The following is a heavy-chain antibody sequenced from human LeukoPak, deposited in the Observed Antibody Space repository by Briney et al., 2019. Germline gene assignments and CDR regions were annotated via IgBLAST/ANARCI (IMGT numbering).Heavy chain of an antibody. J-gene: IGHJ4*02. CDR2: ISSSSTTI. D-gene: IGHD3-16*01. CDR1: GFTFDSYS. CDR3: IRDLFDDYSLDY. V-gene: IGHV3-48*04. Sequence: GGSLRLSCAASGFTFDSYSMNWVRQAPGKGLEWVSYISSSSTTIYYADSVKGRFTISRDNARNSLYLQMNSLRAEDTAVYYCIRDLFDDYSLDYWGQGALVTVSS.